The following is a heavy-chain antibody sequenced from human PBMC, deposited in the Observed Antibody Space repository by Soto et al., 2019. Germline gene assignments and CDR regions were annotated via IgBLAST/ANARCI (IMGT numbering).Heavy chain of an antibody. D-gene: IGHD1-1*01. CDR1: GYTFTGYY. J-gene: IGHJ6*02. V-gene: IGHV1-2*04. CDR3: AREVRNWNDDYYGMDV. CDR2: INPNSGGT. Sequence: QVQLVQSGAEVKKPGASVKVSCKASGYTFTGYYMHWVRQAPGQGLEWMGWINPNSGGTNYAQKFQGWVTMTRDTSISTAHMELSRLRSDDTAVYYCAREVRNWNDDYYGMDVWGQGTTVTVSS.